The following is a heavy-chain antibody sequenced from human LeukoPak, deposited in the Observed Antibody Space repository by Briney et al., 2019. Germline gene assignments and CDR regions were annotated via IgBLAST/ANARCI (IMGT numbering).Heavy chain of an antibody. V-gene: IGHV4-39*07. CDR2: IYFSGST. CDR3: ARDPFYWYYFDY. J-gene: IGHJ4*02. CDR1: GGSISSSSYY. D-gene: IGHD2/OR15-2a*01. Sequence: SETLSLTCTVSGGSISSSSYYWGWIRQPPRKGLEWIGSIYFSGSTNHNPSLKSRVTISVDTSKNQFSLKLSSVTAADTAVYYCARDPFYWYYFDYWGQGTLVTVSS.